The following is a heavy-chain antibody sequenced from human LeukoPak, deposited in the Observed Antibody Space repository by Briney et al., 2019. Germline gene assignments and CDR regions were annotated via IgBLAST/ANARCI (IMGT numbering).Heavy chain of an antibody. D-gene: IGHD6-13*01. CDR3: ARGGEQQLVAYFDY. CDR2: INHSGST. V-gene: IGHV4-34*01. Sequence: NTSETLSLTCAVYGGSFSGYYWSWIRQPPGKGLEWIGEINHSGSTNYNPSLKSRVTISVDTSKNQFSLKLSSVTAADTAVYYCARGGEQQLVAYFDYWGQGTLVTVSS. CDR1: GGSFSGYY. J-gene: IGHJ4*02.